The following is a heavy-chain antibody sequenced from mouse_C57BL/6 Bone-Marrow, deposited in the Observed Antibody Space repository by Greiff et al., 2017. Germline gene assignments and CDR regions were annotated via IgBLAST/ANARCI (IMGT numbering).Heavy chain of an antibody. Sequence: QVQLQQSGAELVKPGASVKISCKASGYAFSSYWMNWVKQRPGKGLEWIGQLYPGDGDTNYNGKFKGKATLTADKSSITAYMQLSSLTSEDSAVYFCARRYGSSSYYYAMDYWGQGTSVTVSS. CDR3: ARRYGSSSYYYAMDY. CDR2: LYPGDGDT. J-gene: IGHJ4*01. V-gene: IGHV1-80*01. D-gene: IGHD1-1*01. CDR1: GYAFSSYW.